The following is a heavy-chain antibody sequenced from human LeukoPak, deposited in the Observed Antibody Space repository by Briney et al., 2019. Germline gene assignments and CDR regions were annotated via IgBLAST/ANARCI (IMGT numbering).Heavy chain of an antibody. CDR3: ATVPGYSYGYGYFDY. Sequence: SETLSLTCTVSGGSISDKYWSWIRQLPGKGLEWIGYIHYSGTTSYNPSLKSRVVISVDTSKNQFSLKLNSVTVADTAMYYCATVPGYSYGYGYFDYWGQGTLVTVSS. CDR1: GGSISDKY. J-gene: IGHJ4*02. V-gene: IGHV4-59*01. CDR2: IHYSGTT. D-gene: IGHD5-18*01.